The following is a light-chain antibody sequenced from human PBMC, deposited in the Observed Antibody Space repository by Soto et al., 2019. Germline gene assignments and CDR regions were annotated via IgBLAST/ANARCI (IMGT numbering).Light chain of an antibody. J-gene: IGLJ3*02. V-gene: IGLV1-40*01. CDR2: GGN. CDR1: SSNIGAGFD. Sequence: QSVLTQPPSVSGAPGQTVTISCTGSSSNIGAGFDVYWYQQIPGTAPKLLIYGGNNRPSGVPDRFSASKSGASGSLVITRLQTEDGGDYHCQAFDTSLRVSLFGGGTKLTVL. CDR3: QAFDTSLRVSL.